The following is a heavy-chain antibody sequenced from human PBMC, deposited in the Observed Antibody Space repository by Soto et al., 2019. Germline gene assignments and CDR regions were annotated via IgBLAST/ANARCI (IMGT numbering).Heavy chain of an antibody. D-gene: IGHD3-22*01. CDR2: ISPYNGNT. J-gene: IGHJ3*02. Sequence: QVRLVQSGAEVKKPGASVKVSCKASGYTFSSFRINWVRQAPGQGLEWMGWISPYNGNTNYVQKLQGRVTMTTDTSTSKAYMEVRSLRSDDTAVYYCARGGTSTYYYDAFDIWGQGTVVTVSS. V-gene: IGHV1-18*01. CDR1: GYTFSSFR. CDR3: ARGGTSTYYYDAFDI.